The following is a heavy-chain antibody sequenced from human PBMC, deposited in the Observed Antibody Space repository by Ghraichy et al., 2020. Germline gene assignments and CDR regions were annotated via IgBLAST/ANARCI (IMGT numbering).Heavy chain of an antibody. D-gene: IGHD3-10*01. CDR1: GGSFSGYY. CDR2: INHSGST. Sequence: SETLSLTCAVYGGSFSGYYWSWIRQPPGKGLEWIGEINHSGSTNYNPSLKSRVTISVDTSKNQFSLKLSSVTAADTAVYYCARRIVAAVRSLYFDYWGQGTLVTVSS. J-gene: IGHJ4*02. V-gene: IGHV4-34*01. CDR3: ARRIVAAVRSLYFDY.